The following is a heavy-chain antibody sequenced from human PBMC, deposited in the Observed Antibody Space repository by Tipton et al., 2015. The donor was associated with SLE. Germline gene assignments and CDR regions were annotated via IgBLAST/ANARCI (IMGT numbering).Heavy chain of an antibody. CDR2: ISGSGGST. D-gene: IGHD3-22*01. Sequence: SLRLSCAASGFTFSSYAMSWVRQAPGKGLEWVSAISGSGGSTYYADSVKGRFTMSRDNSKNTLYLQMNSLRAEDTAVYYCAREGGDYDSSGPDYWGQGTLVTVSS. CDR3: AREGGDYDSSGPDY. CDR1: GFTFSSYA. V-gene: IGHV3-23*01. J-gene: IGHJ4*02.